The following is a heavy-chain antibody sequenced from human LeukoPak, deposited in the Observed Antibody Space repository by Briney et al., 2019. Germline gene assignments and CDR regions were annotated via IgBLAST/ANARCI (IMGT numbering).Heavy chain of an antibody. J-gene: IGHJ3*02. V-gene: IGHV3-30*18. CDR2: ISYDGSNK. CDR3: AKATTVTTDQDAFDI. CDR1: GFTFSSYG. D-gene: IGHD4-17*01. Sequence: PGRSLRLSCAASGFTFSSYGMHWVRQAPGKGLEWVAVISYDGSNKYYADSVEGRFTISRDNSKNTLYLQMNSLRAEDTAVYYCAKATTVTTDQDAFDIWGQGTMVTVSS.